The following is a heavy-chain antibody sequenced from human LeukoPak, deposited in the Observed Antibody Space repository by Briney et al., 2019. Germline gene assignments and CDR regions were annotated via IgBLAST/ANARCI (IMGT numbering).Heavy chain of an antibody. CDR1: GFTFNSYG. CDR2: IWSDGSTK. CDR3: ARDTSSSWYYFDH. J-gene: IGHJ4*02. D-gene: IGHD6-13*01. V-gene: IGHV3-33*08. Sequence: GRSLRLSCAASGFTFNSYGMHWVRQAPGKGLEWVAVIWSDGSTKYYAESVQGRFTISRDTSKNRLYLQLNSLRVEDTAVFYCARDTSSSWYYFDHWGQGTLVTVSS.